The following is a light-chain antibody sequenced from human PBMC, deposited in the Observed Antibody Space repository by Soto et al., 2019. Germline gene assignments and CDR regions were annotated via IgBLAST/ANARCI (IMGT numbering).Light chain of an antibody. CDR1: HSLLHSNGYNY. J-gene: IGKJ5*01. V-gene: IGKV2-28*01. Sequence: IVMTQSPLARPVTPGEPASISCRSSHSLLHSNGYNYVDWYLKKPGQSPQLLIYLVHNRASGVPDRFSGSGSGTDCTLKISRVEAEDVGLYYCMQALQTPLTVGQGTQLEIK. CDR3: MQALQTPLT. CDR2: LVH.